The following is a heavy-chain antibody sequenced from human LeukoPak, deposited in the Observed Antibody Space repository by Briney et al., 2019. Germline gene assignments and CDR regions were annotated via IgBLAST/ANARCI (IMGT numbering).Heavy chain of an antibody. Sequence: GGSLRLSCAASGFTFSKYWKSWVRQAPGKGLEWVANIKQDGGEKYYVDSVEGRFTISRDNAKNSLDLQMNSLRAEDTAVYYCVRQLDGTLDYWGQGTLVTVSS. CDR2: IKQDGGEK. CDR1: GFTFSKYW. CDR3: VRQLDGTLDY. V-gene: IGHV3-7*04. D-gene: IGHD1-26*01. J-gene: IGHJ4*02.